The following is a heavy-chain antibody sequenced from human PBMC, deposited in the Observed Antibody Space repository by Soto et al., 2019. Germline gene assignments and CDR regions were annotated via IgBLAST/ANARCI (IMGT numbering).Heavy chain of an antibody. CDR3: ARGASSTIAAADY. V-gene: IGHV4-59*01. CDR1: GGSIFGFF. J-gene: IGHJ4*02. D-gene: IGHD6-6*01. Sequence: SEAPSLTCTVSGGSIFGFFWGWIRQPPGKGLEWIGSIYYSGSTNSNPSPKSRVIISVETSQKQFSLKLSSLTAADTAVYYCARGASSTIAAADYRGQRTLVTVS. CDR2: IYYSGST.